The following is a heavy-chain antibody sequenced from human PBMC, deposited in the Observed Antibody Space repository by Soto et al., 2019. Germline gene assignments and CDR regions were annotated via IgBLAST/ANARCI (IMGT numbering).Heavy chain of an antibody. CDR1: GFTFSSYG. CDR2: IWYDGSNK. Sequence: GGSLRLSCAASGFTFSSYGMHWVRQAPGKGLEWVAVIWYDGSNKYYADSVKGRFTISRDNSKNTLYLQMNSLRAEDTAVYYCARDLPVTTTLDYYGMDVWGQGTTVTVSS. J-gene: IGHJ6*02. CDR3: ARDLPVTTTLDYYGMDV. V-gene: IGHV3-33*01. D-gene: IGHD4-17*01.